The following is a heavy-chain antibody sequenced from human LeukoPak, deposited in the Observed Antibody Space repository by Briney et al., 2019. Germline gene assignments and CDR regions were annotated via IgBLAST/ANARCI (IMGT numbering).Heavy chain of an antibody. CDR1: SGSISSSSYY. CDR3: ARGVPTYDFWSGYQLNYYYYMDI. J-gene: IGHJ6*03. CDR2: INHSGST. V-gene: IGHV4-39*07. D-gene: IGHD3-3*01. Sequence: SETLSLTCIVSSGSISSSSYYWSWIRQPPGKGLEWIGEINHSGSTNYNPSLKSRVTISVDTSKNQFSLKLSSVTAADTAVYYCARGVPTYDFWSGYQLNYYYYMDIWGKGTTVTVSS.